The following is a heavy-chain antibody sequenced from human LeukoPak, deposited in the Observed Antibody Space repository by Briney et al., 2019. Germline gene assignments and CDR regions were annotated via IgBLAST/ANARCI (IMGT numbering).Heavy chain of an antibody. CDR2: IIPIFGTA. CDR3: ATARYFDPFHGMDV. V-gene: IGHV1-69*13. Sequence: SVKVSCKASGGTFSSYAISWVRQAPGQGLEWMGGIIPIFGTANYAQKFQGRVTITADESTSTAYMELSSLRSEDTAVYYCATARYFDPFHGMDVWGKGTTVTVSS. D-gene: IGHD3-9*01. CDR1: GGTFSSYA. J-gene: IGHJ6*04.